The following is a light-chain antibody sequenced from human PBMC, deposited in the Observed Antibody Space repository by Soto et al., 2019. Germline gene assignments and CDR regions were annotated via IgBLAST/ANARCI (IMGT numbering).Light chain of an antibody. CDR3: QQYGSSPET. CDR1: QSVSSSY. J-gene: IGKJ1*01. V-gene: IGKV3-20*01. Sequence: EIVLTQSPGTLSLSPGERATLSCRASQSVSSSYLAWYQQKPGQAPRLLIYGASSRATGIPERFSGSGSGTDFTLTISRLEPEDSAVYYCQQYGSSPETFGQGTRWIS. CDR2: GAS.